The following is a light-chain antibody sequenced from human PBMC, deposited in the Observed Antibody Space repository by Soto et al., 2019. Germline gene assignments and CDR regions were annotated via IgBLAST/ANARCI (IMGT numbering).Light chain of an antibody. V-gene: IGKV1-33*01. CDR3: QQSDNLPPT. Sequence: DIQMTQSPSSLSASVGDRVTITCRASQDVSASLNWYEQKPGRAPKLLIYDASNLETGVPSRFGGSGFVTDFTFTISSLQAEDIATYYCQQSDNLPPTFGGGTKVEI. CDR1: QDVSAS. CDR2: DAS. J-gene: IGKJ4*01.